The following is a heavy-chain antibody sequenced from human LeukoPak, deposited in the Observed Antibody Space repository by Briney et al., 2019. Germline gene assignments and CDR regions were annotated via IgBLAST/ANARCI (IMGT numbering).Heavy chain of an antibody. Sequence: GGSLKLSCAASGCTFSSSAMHWVRQASGKGLEWVGRIRSKANSYATAYAASVKGRFTISRDDSKNTAYLQMNSLKTEDTAVYYCTRPPYCSGGSCLPIWGQGTLVTVSS. CDR3: TRPPYCSGGSCLPI. CDR1: GCTFSSSA. J-gene: IGHJ4*02. V-gene: IGHV3-73*01. D-gene: IGHD2-15*01. CDR2: IRSKANSYAT.